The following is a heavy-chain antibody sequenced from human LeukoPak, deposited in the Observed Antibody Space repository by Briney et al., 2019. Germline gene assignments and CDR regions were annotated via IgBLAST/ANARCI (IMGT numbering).Heavy chain of an antibody. CDR1: GGSISSGGYY. CDR3: VRYRTDDSSGYYYRDYYFDY. J-gene: IGHJ4*02. D-gene: IGHD3-22*01. V-gene: IGHV4-31*03. Sequence: SQTLSLTCTVSGGSISSGGYYWSWIRQHPGKGLEWIGYIYYSGSTYYNPSLKSRVIISVDTSKNQFSLKLSSVAAADTAVYYCVRYRTDDSSGYYYRDYYFDYWGQGTLVTVSS. CDR2: IYYSGST.